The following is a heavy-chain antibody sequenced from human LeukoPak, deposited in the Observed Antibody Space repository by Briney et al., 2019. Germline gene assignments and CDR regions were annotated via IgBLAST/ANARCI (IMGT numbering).Heavy chain of an antibody. Sequence: PGRSLRLSCAASGFTFDDYAMHWVRQAPGKGLEWVSGTSWNSGSIGYADSVKGRFTISRDNAKNSLYLQMNSQRAEDTALYYCAKDIITMATLNGVNSFDYWGQGTLVTVSS. J-gene: IGHJ4*02. CDR3: AKDIITMATLNGVNSFDY. CDR1: GFTFDDYA. D-gene: IGHD5-24*01. CDR2: TSWNSGSI. V-gene: IGHV3-9*01.